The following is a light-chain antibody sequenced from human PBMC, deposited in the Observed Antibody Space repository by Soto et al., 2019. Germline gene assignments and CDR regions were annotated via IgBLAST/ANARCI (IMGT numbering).Light chain of an antibody. V-gene: IGKV3D-15*01. CDR2: GVS. CDR1: QSVSSN. CDR3: QQYDKWPPRT. Sequence: EIVMTQSPTILSVSPGERATLSCRASQSVSSNLAWYQQKPGQPPRLLMYGVSTRAPGTPARFSGSGSGTEFTLTISSLQSEDSAVYYCQQYDKWPPRTFGQGTKVEIK. J-gene: IGKJ1*01.